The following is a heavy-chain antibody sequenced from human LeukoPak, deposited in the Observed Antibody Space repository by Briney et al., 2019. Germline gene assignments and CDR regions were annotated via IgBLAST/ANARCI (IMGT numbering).Heavy chain of an antibody. CDR1: GYTFTSYA. CDR2: INAGNGNT. J-gene: IGHJ5*02. Sequence: RASVKVSCTASGYTFTSYAMHWVRQAPGQRLEWMGWINAGNGNTKYSQKFQGRVTITRDTSASTAYMELSSLRSEDTAVYYCARDPGVNWFDPWGQGTLVTVSS. CDR3: ARDPGVNWFDP. V-gene: IGHV1-3*01.